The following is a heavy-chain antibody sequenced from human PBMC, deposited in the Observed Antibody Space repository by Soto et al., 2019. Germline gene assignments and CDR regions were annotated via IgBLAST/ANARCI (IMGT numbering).Heavy chain of an antibody. Sequence: QVPLVESGVGVVQPGRSLRLSCAASGFTFSSYGMHRVRQAPRKGLEWVAVIWSDGSNKYYADSVKCRFTISREKSENTLYLQITSPRAEDTAVYYCARGSVGWVIYQEYGMDDWGQGTTVTVSS. CDR2: IWSDGSNK. D-gene: IGHD1-26*01. CDR3: ARGSVGWVIYQEYGMDD. J-gene: IGHJ6*02. CDR1: GFTFSSYG. V-gene: IGHV3-33*01.